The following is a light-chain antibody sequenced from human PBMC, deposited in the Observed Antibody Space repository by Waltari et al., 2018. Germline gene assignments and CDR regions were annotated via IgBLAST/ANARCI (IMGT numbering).Light chain of an antibody. CDR1: QGISSY. CDR2: ASS. Sequence: TCRTSQGISSYFAWYQQKPGKAPKRLIYASSTLLNGVPSRFSGSGFGTDFTLTISSLQPEDFATYYCQQVNSYPFTFGPGTTVDIK. CDR3: QQVNSYPFT. J-gene: IGKJ3*01. V-gene: IGKV1-9*01.